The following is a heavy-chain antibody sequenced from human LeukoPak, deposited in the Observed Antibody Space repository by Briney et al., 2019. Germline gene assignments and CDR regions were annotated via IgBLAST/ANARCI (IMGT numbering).Heavy chain of an antibody. D-gene: IGHD3-22*01. CDR2: IFPGDSAT. CDR1: GYSFTTYW. CDR3: ARQHRAYYDSSGYSAGDAFDI. J-gene: IGHJ3*02. Sequence: GESLKISCMGSGYSFTTYWIGWVRQMPGKGLEWMGIIFPGDSATRYSPSFQGQVTISADKSISTAYLQWGSLKASDTAMYFCARQHRAYYDSSGYSAGDAFDIWGQGTMVTVSS. V-gene: IGHV5-51*01.